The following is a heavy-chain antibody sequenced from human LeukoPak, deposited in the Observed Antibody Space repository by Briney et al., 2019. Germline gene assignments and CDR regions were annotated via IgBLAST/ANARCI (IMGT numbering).Heavy chain of an antibody. CDR2: IWHDGSHK. D-gene: IGHD5-12*01. CDR3: ARDLGYSGYDSVIDY. V-gene: IGHV3-33*01. CDR1: GFSFDTYA. Sequence: GGSLRLSCAASGFSFDTYAMHWVRQAPGQGLEWVALIWHDGSHKFYSNSVRGQFTISRDNSKNTVYLQMNNLRPDDTAVYYCARDLGYSGYDSVIDYWGQGTLVTVSS. J-gene: IGHJ4*02.